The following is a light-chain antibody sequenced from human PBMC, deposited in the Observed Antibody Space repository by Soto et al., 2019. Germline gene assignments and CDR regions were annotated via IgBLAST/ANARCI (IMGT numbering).Light chain of an antibody. J-gene: IGKJ1*01. CDR2: KAS. CDR1: QSVSSW. V-gene: IGKV1-5*03. CDR3: QQYNSFPWT. Sequence: DIQMTQSPSTLSAFVGDRVTITCRASQSVSSWLAWYQQKGGKAPKLLIYKASSLESGLPSRFSGSGSGTEFTLTLSSLQPDDFATYYCQQYNSFPWTFDQGTKVEIK.